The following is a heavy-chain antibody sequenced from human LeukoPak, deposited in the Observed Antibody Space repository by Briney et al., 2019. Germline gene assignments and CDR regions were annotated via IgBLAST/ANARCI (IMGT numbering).Heavy chain of an antibody. CDR1: GYTFSNFW. CDR3: ARLGTLYGDYSKMLDS. D-gene: IGHD4-17*01. J-gene: IGHJ4*02. Sequence: KCGESLKISCKGSGYTFSNFWIAWVRQMPGKGLESMGIIHAGDSDTRYSPSFQGQVTISADKSISTAYLQWSSLKASDSAMYYCARLGTLYGDYSKMLDSWGQGTLVTVSS. CDR2: IHAGDSDT. V-gene: IGHV5-51*01.